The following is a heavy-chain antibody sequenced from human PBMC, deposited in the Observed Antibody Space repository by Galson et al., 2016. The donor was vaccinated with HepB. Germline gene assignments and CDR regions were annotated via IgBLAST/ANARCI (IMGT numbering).Heavy chain of an antibody. D-gene: IGHD3-10*01. CDR3: ARERVYYYGPGSYYTLDY. V-gene: IGHV1-46*01. J-gene: IGHJ4*02. Sequence: SVKVSCKASGYTFTTYYMHWVRQAPGQGLEWMGMINPSGDSTNYAQKFQGRVTMTRDTSTSTVYMELSSLRSEDTAVDYCARERVYYYGPGSYYTLDYWGQGTLVTVSS. CDR1: GYTFTTYY. CDR2: INPSGDST.